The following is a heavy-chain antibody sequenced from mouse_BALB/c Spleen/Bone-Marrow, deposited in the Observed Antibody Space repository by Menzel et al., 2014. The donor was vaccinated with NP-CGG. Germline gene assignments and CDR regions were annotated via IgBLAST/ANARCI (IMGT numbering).Heavy chain of an antibody. CDR2: IEPSDSYT. J-gene: IGHJ2*02. CDR1: GYTFTNYW. Sequence: VQLQQSGAEVVKPGASVKVSCKASGYTFTNYWMQWVKQRPGQGLEWIGEIEPSDSYTNYNQDFKGKATLTVDKSSSTAYMQLSSLTSEDSAFYYCARVRTTVVSDYWGQGTSLTVSS. CDR3: ARVRTTVVSDY. V-gene: IGHV1-69*02. D-gene: IGHD1-1*01.